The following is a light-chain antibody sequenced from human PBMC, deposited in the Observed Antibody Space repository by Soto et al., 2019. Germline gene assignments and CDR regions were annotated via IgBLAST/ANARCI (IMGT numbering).Light chain of an antibody. Sequence: IQLTQSPSSLSASVGDRVTITCRASQGISTYLAWYQQKPGKAPNLLIFGASTLHSGVPSRFSGSGSGTDFTLTISSLQPEDCATYYCQQLDSIPFTFGGGTKVEIK. J-gene: IGKJ4*01. CDR1: QGISTY. CDR3: QQLDSIPFT. V-gene: IGKV1-9*01. CDR2: GAS.